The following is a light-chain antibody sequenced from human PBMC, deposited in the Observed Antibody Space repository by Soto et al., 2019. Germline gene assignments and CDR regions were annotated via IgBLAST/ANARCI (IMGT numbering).Light chain of an antibody. Sequence: DIVLTQSPLSLPVTPGEPASISCRSSRSLLHSKGHNYLDWYLQKPGQSPQLLISLGSNRASGVPDRISGGGSGTDVTLKSSRVEAEDVGDYYCMKGIEDPNTFGKGTKVDIK. CDR3: MKGIEDPNT. J-gene: IGKJ2*01. V-gene: IGKV2-28*01. CDR1: RSLLHSKGHNY. CDR2: LGS.